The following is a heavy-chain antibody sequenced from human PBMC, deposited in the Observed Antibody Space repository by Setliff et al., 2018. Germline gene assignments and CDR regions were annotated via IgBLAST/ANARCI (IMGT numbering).Heavy chain of an antibody. J-gene: IGHJ4*02. CDR1: GGSITVNY. CDR2: MHYSGST. Sequence: SETLSLTCTVSGGSITVNYWSWVRQSPEKGLEWIGFMHYSGSTNYNPSLESRVTISVDTSKNQFSLKLSSVAAADTAVYFCARMTLWDNSAYYPDFWGRGTLVTVSS. D-gene: IGHD3-22*01. CDR3: ARMTLWDNSAYYPDF. V-gene: IGHV4-59*12.